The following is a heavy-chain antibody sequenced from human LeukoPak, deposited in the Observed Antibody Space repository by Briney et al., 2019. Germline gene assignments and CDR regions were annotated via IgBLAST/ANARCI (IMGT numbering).Heavy chain of an antibody. D-gene: IGHD2-15*01. CDR1: GFTFNSYA. CDR2: ISSSSSYI. J-gene: IGHJ4*02. Sequence: GGSLRLSCAASGFTFNSYAMTWVRQAPGKGLEWVSSISSSSSYIYYTDSVKGRFTLSRDNAKKSLYLQMNSLRAEDTAVYYCARAPHPYCSGGNCIYFDYWGQGTLVTVSS. CDR3: ARAPHPYCSGGNCIYFDY. V-gene: IGHV3-21*01.